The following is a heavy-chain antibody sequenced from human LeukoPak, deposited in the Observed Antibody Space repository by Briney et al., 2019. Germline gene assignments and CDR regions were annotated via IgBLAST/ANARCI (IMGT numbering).Heavy chain of an antibody. CDR2: INTDGSTT. CDR1: GFTFSSYW. V-gene: IGHV3-74*01. D-gene: IGHD1-26*01. J-gene: IGHJ4*02. CDR3: ARNSGSNRPVDY. Sequence: GGSLRLSCAASGFTFSSYWMHWVRQAPGKGLVWISGINTDGSTTSYADSVKGRFTISRDNANNTLYLQMNSLRAEDTAVYYCARNSGSNRPVDYWGQGTLVTVSS.